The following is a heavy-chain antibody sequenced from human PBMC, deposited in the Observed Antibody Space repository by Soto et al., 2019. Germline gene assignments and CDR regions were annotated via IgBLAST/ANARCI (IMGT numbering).Heavy chain of an antibody. J-gene: IGHJ3*02. CDR2: IYSGGST. CDR1: GFTVISNY. D-gene: IGHD3-10*02. CDR3: AREDVGRTMLRRGDGAFDI. Sequence: EVQLVETGGGLIQPGGSLRLSCAASGFTVISNYMRWVRQAPGKGLEWVSVIYSGGSTYYADSVKGRLTISRDNSKNTLYLQMNSLRAEYTAVYYGAREDVGRTMLRRGDGAFDIWGQGTMVTVSS. V-gene: IGHV3-53*02.